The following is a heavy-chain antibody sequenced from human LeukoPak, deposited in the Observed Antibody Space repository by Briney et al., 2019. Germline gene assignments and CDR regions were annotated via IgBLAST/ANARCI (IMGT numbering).Heavy chain of an antibody. D-gene: IGHD3-10*01. CDR2: INAGNGNT. CDR1: GYTFTSYA. J-gene: IGHJ4*02. CDR3: ARRGVRFGRGQFDY. V-gene: IGHV1-3*01. Sequence: GASVKVSCKASGYTFTSYAMHWVRQAPGQRLEWMGWINAGNGNTKYSQKFQGRVTITRDTSASTAYMELSSLRSEDTAVYYCARRGVRFGRGQFDYWGQGTLVTVSS.